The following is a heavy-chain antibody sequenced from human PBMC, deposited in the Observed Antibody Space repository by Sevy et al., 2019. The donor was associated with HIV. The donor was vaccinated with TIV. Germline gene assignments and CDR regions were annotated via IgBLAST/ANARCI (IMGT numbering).Heavy chain of an antibody. D-gene: IGHD3-22*01. CDR3: ARAKSSGYYWFDGMDV. Sequence: ASVKVSCKASGYTFTGYYMHWVRQAPGQGLEWMGWINPNSGGTNYAQKFQGRVTMTRDTSISTACMELSRLRSDDTAVYYCARAKSSGYYWFDGMDVWGQGTTVTVSS. J-gene: IGHJ6*02. V-gene: IGHV1-2*02. CDR2: INPNSGGT. CDR1: GYTFTGYY.